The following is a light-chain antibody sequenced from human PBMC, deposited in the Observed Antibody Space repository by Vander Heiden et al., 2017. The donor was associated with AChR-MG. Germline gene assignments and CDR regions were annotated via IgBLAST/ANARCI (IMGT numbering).Light chain of an antibody. J-gene: IGLJ2*01. CDR3: QAWDSSIGV. CDR1: LLGNKY. V-gene: IGLV3-1*01. Sequence: SSELTQPPSVSVSPGQTARLMCSGDLLGNKYASWYQQTPGQSPILVIYQSNKRPSGIAERFSGSTSGNTATLTISGTQAVDEADYYCQAWDSSIGVIGGGTKLTVL. CDR2: QSN.